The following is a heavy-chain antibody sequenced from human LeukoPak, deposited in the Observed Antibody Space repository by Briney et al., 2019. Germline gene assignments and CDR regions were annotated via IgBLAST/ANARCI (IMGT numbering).Heavy chain of an antibody. Sequence: SETLSLTCTVSGYSISSGYYWGWIRQPPGKGLEWIGSIYHSGSANYNPSLKSRVTISVDTSKNQFSLKLSPVTAADTAVYYCARDRIAAAGTGIDYWGQGTLVTVSS. CDR2: IYHSGSA. CDR3: ARDRIAAAGTGIDY. V-gene: IGHV4-38-2*02. D-gene: IGHD6-13*01. J-gene: IGHJ4*02. CDR1: GYSISSGYY.